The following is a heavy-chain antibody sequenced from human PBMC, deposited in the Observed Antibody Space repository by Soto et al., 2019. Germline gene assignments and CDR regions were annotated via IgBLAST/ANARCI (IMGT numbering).Heavy chain of an antibody. CDR2: ISGSGGST. D-gene: IGHD6-19*01. CDR1: GFTYSSDA. CDR3: AKGSPAVAGWVDY. V-gene: IGHV3-23*01. Sequence: PGGSLRLSGADSGFTYSSDAMSWVRQAPGKGLEWVSAISGSGGSTYYADSVKGRFTISRDNSKNTLYLQMNSLRAEDTAVYYCAKGSPAVAGWVDYWGQGTLVTVSS. J-gene: IGHJ4*02.